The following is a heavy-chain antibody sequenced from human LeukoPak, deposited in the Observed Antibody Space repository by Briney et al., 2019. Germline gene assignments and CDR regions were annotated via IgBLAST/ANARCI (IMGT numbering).Heavy chain of an antibody. Sequence: PGGSVRLSCTASGFTFSSYWMTWVRQAPGKGLEWVANIKQDGTEKYYVDSVKGRFTISRDNAKKSMYLQMNSLRAEDTAVYYCARDRWNVRRDYFDYWGQGTLVTVSS. CDR1: GFTFSSYW. CDR3: ARDRWNVRRDYFDY. CDR2: IKQDGTEK. V-gene: IGHV3-7*04. D-gene: IGHD1-1*01. J-gene: IGHJ4*02.